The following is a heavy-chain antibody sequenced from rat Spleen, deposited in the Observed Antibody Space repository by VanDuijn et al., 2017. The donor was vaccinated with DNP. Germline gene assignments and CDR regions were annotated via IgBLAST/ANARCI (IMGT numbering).Heavy chain of an antibody. Sequence: EVQLVESGGGLVQPGRSLKLSCVASEITFSNYWMTWIRQVPGKGLEWIASIANGGGGTYYPHSVRGRFTISRDDAKSSLYLQMDSLRSEDTATYYCARAKWWGFAYWGQGTLVTVSS. CDR2: IANGGGGT. J-gene: IGHJ3*01. CDR3: ARAKWWGFAY. D-gene: IGHD1-1*01. CDR1: EITFSNYW. V-gene: IGHV5-31*01.